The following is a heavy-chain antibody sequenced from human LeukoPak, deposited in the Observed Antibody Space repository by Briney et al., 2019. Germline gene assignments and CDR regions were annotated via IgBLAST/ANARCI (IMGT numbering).Heavy chain of an antibody. J-gene: IGHJ5*02. D-gene: IGHD6-13*01. Sequence: PGGSLRLSCAASGFTVSSNYMSWVRQAPGKGLEWVSVIYSGGSTYYADSVKGRFTISRDNSKNTLYLQMNSLRAEDTAVYYCAKARIAAAGTPKWFDPWGQGTLVTVSS. CDR3: AKARIAAAGTPKWFDP. CDR2: IYSGGST. V-gene: IGHV3-66*01. CDR1: GFTVSSNY.